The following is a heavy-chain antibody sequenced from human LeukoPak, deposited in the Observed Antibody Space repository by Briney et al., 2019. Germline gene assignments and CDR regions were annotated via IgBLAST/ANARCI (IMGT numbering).Heavy chain of an antibody. CDR2: IYYSEIT. CDR3: ARYLRGGHFDY. CDR1: GGSISSSSYY. D-gene: IGHD3-16*01. V-gene: IGHV4-39*01. Sequence: PSETLSLTCTVSGGSISSSSYYWGWIRQPPGKGLQWIASIYYSEITYYNPSLKSRVTISVDTSKNQFSLNLSSVTAADTAVYYCARYLRGGHFDYWGRGTLVTVSS. J-gene: IGHJ4*02.